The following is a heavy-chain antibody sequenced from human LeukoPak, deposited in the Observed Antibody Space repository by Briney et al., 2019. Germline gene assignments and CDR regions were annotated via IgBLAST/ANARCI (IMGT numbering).Heavy chain of an antibody. CDR2: IYPGDSDA. D-gene: IGHD4-23*01. Sequence: GESLKISCKGSGYSFTSYWIGWVRQMPGKGLEWRGIIYPGDSDARYSPSFQGQVTISADKSISTAYLQWSSLKASDTAMYYCARRPGYGGSYDAFDIWGQGTMVTVSS. CDR1: GYSFTSYW. J-gene: IGHJ3*02. V-gene: IGHV5-51*01. CDR3: ARRPGYGGSYDAFDI.